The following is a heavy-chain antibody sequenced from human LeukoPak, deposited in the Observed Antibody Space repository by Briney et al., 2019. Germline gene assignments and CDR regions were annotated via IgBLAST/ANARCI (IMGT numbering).Heavy chain of an antibody. CDR3: ARDQAPWIPFDY. D-gene: IGHD5-18*01. Sequence: GGSLRLSCAASGFTFSNYAMSWVRQAPGKGLEWVSAIGSSVDSTYYAGSVKGRFTISRDNAKNSLYLQMNSLRAEDTAVYYCARDQAPWIPFDYWGQGTLVTVSS. V-gene: IGHV3-23*01. J-gene: IGHJ4*02. CDR2: IGSSVDST. CDR1: GFTFSNYA.